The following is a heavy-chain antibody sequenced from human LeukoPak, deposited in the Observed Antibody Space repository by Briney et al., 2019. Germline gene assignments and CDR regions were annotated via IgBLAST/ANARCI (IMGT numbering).Heavy chain of an antibody. Sequence: PSQTLSLTCTVSGVSISSGGYYWSWIRQHPGKGLEWIGYIYYSGSTYYNPSLKSRVTISVDTSKNQFSLKLSSVTAADTAVYYCARDTSMVRGVIDYWGQGTLVTVSS. CDR3: ARDTSMVRGVIDY. D-gene: IGHD3-10*01. V-gene: IGHV4-31*03. J-gene: IGHJ4*02. CDR2: IYYSGST. CDR1: GVSISSGGYY.